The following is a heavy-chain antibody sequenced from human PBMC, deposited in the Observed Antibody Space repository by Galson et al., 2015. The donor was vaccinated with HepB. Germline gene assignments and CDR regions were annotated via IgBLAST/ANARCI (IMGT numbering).Heavy chain of an antibody. CDR1: GFAFSSYN. D-gene: IGHD3-3*01. J-gene: IGHJ5*02. Sequence: SLRLSCAASGFAFSSYNMNWVRQAPGKGLEWVSYISSSGSPIYYADSVKGRFTISRDNAKKSLYLQMNSLRDEDTAVYYRARSPPKLRFLEAEWFDPWGQGTLVTVSS. CDR3: ARSPPKLRFLEAEWFDP. V-gene: IGHV3-48*02. CDR2: ISSSGSPI.